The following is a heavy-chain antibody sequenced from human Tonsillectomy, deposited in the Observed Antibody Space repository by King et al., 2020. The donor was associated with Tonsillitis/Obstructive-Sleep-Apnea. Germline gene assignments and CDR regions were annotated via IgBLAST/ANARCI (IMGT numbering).Heavy chain of an antibody. CDR2: IYYSGST. CDR3: ARDRCSGGSCYPDY. V-gene: IGHV4-31*03. D-gene: IGHD2-15*01. J-gene: IGHJ4*02. Sequence: VQLQESGPGLVKPSQTLSLTCTVSCGSISRGGYYWSWIRQHPGKGLEWIGYIYYSGSTYYNPSLKSRVTISVDTSKNQFSLKLSSVTAADTAVYYCARDRCSGGSCYPDYWGQGTLVTVSS. CDR1: CGSISRGGYY.